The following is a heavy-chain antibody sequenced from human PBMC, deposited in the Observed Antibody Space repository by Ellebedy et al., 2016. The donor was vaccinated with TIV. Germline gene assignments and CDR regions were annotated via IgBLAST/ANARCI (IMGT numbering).Heavy chain of an antibody. J-gene: IGHJ5*02. Sequence: SETLSLXXTVSGGSISNSNWWSWVRQPPGEGLEWSGEIFQSGATNYIPSLKSRVTISLDRSKNQFSLSLYSVTAADTAVYYCARVSRNWFDPWGQGTLVTVSS. CDR2: IFQSGAT. CDR1: GGSISNSNW. CDR3: ARVSRNWFDP. V-gene: IGHV4-4*02.